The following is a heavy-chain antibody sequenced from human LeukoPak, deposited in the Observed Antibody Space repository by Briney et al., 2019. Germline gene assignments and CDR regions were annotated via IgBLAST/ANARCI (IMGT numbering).Heavy chain of an antibody. V-gene: IGHV4-38-2*02. CDR1: GYSISSGYY. CDR3: AREDSGSYYNYYYFYMDV. Sequence: SETLSLTCSVSGYSISSGYYWGLIRQPPGKGLEWIGRIYHSGSTNYNPSLKSRVTISVDTSKNQFSLKLSSVTAADTAVYYCAREDSGSYYNYYYFYMDVWGKGTTVTISS. CDR2: IYHSGST. J-gene: IGHJ6*03. D-gene: IGHD3-10*01.